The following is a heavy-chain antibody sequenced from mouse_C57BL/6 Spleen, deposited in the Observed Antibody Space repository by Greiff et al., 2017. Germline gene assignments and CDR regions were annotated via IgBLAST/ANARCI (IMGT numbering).Heavy chain of an antibody. CDR1: GYTFTDYY. Sequence: VQLQQSGAELVRPGASVKLSCKASGYTFTDYYINWVKQRPGQGLEWIARIYPGSGNTYYNEKFKGKATLTVEKSSSTAYMQRSSLTSDYAAVYFCAGVDDGFAYWGQGTLVTVSA. D-gene: IGHD2-3*01. V-gene: IGHV1-76*01. CDR3: AGVDDGFAY. J-gene: IGHJ3*01. CDR2: IYPGSGNT.